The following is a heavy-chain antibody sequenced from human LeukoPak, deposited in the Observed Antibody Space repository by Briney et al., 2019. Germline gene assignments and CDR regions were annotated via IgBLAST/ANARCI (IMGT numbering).Heavy chain of an antibody. CDR2: INHSGST. CDR3: ASLESGYQLPGDY. CDR1: GGSFSGYY. D-gene: IGHD2-2*01. Sequence: SETLSLTCAVYGGSFSGYYWSWIRQPPGKGLEWIGEINHSGSTNYNPSLKSRVTISVDTSKNQFSLKLSSVTAADTAVYYCASLESGYQLPGDYWGQGTLVTVSS. J-gene: IGHJ4*02. V-gene: IGHV4-34*01.